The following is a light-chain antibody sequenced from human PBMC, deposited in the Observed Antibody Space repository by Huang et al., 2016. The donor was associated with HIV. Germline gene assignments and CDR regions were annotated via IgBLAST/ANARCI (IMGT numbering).Light chain of an antibody. Sequence: EVVLTQSPGTLSLSPEERATLSCRASQSVRSSHLAWYQQKPGQAPRLVIYGASSRANDITDRFSGSGSGTDFTLTISRLEPEDFAVYYWQQYGSYTFGQGTKLE. J-gene: IGKJ2*01. CDR2: GAS. CDR1: QSVRSSH. CDR3: QQYGSYT. V-gene: IGKV3-20*01.